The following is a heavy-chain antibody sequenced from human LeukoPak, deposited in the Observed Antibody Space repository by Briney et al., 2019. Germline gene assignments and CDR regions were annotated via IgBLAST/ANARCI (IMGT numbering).Heavy chain of an antibody. CDR1: GFTFSSYG. CDR3: TTAGVQYRDY. J-gene: IGHJ4*02. CDR2: IRYDGNNI. Sequence: GGSLRLSCAASGFTFSSYGMHWVRQAPGKGLEWVTFIRYDGNNIYYADSVKGRFTISRDNSKNTLYLQMNSLKTEDTAVYYCTTAGVQYRDYWGQGTLVTVSS. D-gene: IGHD4-11*01. V-gene: IGHV3-30*02.